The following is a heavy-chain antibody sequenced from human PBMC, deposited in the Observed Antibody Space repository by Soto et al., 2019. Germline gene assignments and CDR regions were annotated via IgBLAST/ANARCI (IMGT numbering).Heavy chain of an antibody. Sequence: GGSLRLSCEASGFTFTTCWMTWVRQAPGKGLEWVANINKDGSEKFYVDSVEGRFTISRDNAKNSLFLQMNSLRAEDTAVYYCAPRHCEVNYYGVFDYWGQGALVTVSS. CDR3: APRHCEVNYYGVFDY. CDR2: INKDGSEK. V-gene: IGHV3-7*03. CDR1: GFTFTTCW. D-gene: IGHD3-22*01. J-gene: IGHJ4*02.